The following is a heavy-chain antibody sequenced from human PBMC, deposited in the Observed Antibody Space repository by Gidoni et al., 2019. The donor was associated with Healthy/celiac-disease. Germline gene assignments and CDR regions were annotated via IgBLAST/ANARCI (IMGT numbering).Heavy chain of an antibody. Sequence: QVQLQESGPGLVKPSETLSLTCTVSGGSISSYYWGWIRQPAGKGLEWIGRIYTSGSTNYNPSLKSRVTMSVDTSKNQFSLKLSSVTAADTAVYYCARDYYDSSGYYFFDYWGQGTLVTVSS. J-gene: IGHJ4*02. V-gene: IGHV4-4*07. CDR3: ARDYYDSSGYYFFDY. D-gene: IGHD3-22*01. CDR2: IYTSGST. CDR1: GGSISSYY.